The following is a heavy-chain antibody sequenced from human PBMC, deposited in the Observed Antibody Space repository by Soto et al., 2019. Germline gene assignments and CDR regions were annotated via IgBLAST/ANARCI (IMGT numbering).Heavy chain of an antibody. V-gene: IGHV4-31*03. J-gene: IGHJ3*02. CDR2: IYYSGST. Sequence: QVQLQESGPGLVKPSQTLSLTCTVSGGSISSGGYYWSWIRQHPGKGLEWIGYIYYSGSTYYNPSLKSRVTISVDTSKNQFSLKLSSVTAADTAVYYCARDVRTVAGTPEDAFDIWGQGTMVTVSS. D-gene: IGHD6-19*01. CDR1: GGSISSGGYY. CDR3: ARDVRTVAGTPEDAFDI.